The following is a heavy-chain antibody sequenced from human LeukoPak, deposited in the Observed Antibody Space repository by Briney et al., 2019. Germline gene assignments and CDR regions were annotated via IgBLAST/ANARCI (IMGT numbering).Heavy chain of an antibody. CDR3: ARGRDYGDYVGWFDP. V-gene: IGHV1-69*13. D-gene: IGHD4-17*01. CDR1: GGTFSSYA. CDR2: IIPIFGTA. J-gene: IGHJ5*02. Sequence: GASVKVSCKASGGTFSSYAISWVRQAPGQGLEWMGGIIPIFGTANYAQKFQGRVTITADESTSTAYMELSSLRSEDKAVYYCARGRDYGDYVGWFDPWGQGTLVTVSS.